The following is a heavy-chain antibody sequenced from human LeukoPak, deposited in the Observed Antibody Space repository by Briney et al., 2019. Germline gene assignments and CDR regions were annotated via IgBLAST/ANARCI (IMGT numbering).Heavy chain of an antibody. CDR3: ARALYSSSWSRPDWYFDL. V-gene: IGHV4-30-2*01. J-gene: IGHJ2*01. D-gene: IGHD6-13*01. Sequence: PSETLSLTCTVSGGSISSGGYYWSWIRQPPGKGLEWIGYIYHSGSTYYNPSLKSRVTISVDRSKNQFSLKLSSVTAADTAVYYCARALYSSSWSRPDWYFDLWGRGTLVTVSS. CDR2: IYHSGST. CDR1: GGSISSGGYY.